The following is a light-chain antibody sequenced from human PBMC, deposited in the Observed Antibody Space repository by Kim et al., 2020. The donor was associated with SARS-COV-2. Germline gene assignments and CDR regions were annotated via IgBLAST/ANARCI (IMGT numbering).Light chain of an antibody. V-gene: IGKV1-17*03. CDR3: LQHNVYPLT. Sequence: ASVGDSVTITCRPSQAIANYLIWFQQKPGRGPKLLIYAASTLESGVPSRFSGSGSGTDFTLTISSLQPEDSATYFCLQHNVYPLTFGGGTKVEIK. CDR1: QAIANY. J-gene: IGKJ4*01. CDR2: AAS.